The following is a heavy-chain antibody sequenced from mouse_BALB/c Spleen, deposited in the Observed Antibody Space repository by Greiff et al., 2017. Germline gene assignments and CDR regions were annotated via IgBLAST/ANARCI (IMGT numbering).Heavy chain of an antibody. V-gene: IGHV1-82*01. D-gene: IGHD2-4*01. J-gene: IGHJ4*01. Sequence: VQLQQSGPELVKPGASVKISCKASGYAFSSSWMNWVKQRPGQGLEWIGRIYPGDGDTNYNGKFKGKATLTADKSSSTAYMQLSSLTSVDSAVYFCASYDYDDAMGYWGQGTSVTVSS. CDR2: IYPGDGDT. CDR3: ASYDYDDAMGY. CDR1: GYAFSSSW.